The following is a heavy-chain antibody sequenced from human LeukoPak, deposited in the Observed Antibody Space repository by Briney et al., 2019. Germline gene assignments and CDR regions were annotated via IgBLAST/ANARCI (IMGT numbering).Heavy chain of an antibody. D-gene: IGHD4-17*01. V-gene: IGHV3-64D*09. J-gene: IGHJ4*02. CDR1: GFTFSSYA. Sequence: GGSLRLSCSVSGFTFSSYAMYWVRQPPGKGLEYVSAISSNGDRIYYADSVKGRFTISRDNSKNTVYLQMSSLRAEDTAVYYCVKVRIPGTAVTGFDYWGQGTLVTVSS. CDR2: ISSNGDRI. CDR3: VKVRIPGTAVTGFDY.